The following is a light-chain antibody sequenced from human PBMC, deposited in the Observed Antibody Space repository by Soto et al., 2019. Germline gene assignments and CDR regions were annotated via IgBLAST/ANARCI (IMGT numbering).Light chain of an antibody. V-gene: IGLV2-14*03. Sequence: QSVLTQPASVSGSPGQSITISCTGTSSDVGSYNSVSWYQHHPGKAPKLMIYDVTTRPSGVSNRFSGSKSANPASLTISGLRAEDEADYYCGSFTSSTTLVFGGGTKLTVL. CDR3: GSFTSSTTLV. CDR2: DVT. CDR1: SSDVGSYNS. J-gene: IGLJ3*02.